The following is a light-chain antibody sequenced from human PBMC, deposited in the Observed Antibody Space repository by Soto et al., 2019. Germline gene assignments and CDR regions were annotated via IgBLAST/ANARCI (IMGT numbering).Light chain of an antibody. V-gene: IGLV1-51*01. J-gene: IGLJ1*01. Sequence: QSVMTQPPSVSAAPGQKVTISCSGSSSNIGGNSVSWYQQLPGTAPKLLIYDDDKRPSGIPDRFSGSKSGTSATLGITGFQTGDEADYYCGSWDSSLSAYVFAHGTKLTVL. CDR2: DDD. CDR1: SSNIGGNS. CDR3: GSWDSSLSAYV.